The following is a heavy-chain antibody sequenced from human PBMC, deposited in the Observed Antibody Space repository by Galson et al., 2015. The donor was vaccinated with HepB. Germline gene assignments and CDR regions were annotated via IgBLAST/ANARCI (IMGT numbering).Heavy chain of an antibody. J-gene: IGHJ5*02. CDR2: TYYRSKWYN. D-gene: IGHD6-19*01. CDR1: EDSVTSNSAA. V-gene: IGHV6-1*01. CDR3: ARDRVYSSGWDNWFDP. Sequence: CAISEDSVTSNSAAWNWIRQSPSRGLEWLGRTYYRSKWYNDYAVSVKSRITINPDTSKNQFSLQLNSVTPEDTAVYYCARDRVYSSGWDNWFDPWGQGTLVTVSS.